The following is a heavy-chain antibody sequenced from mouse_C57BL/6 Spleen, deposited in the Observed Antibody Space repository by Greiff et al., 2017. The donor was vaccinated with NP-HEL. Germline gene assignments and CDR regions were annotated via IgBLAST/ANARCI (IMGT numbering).Heavy chain of an antibody. D-gene: IGHD2-1*01. V-gene: IGHV1-80*01. CDR3: ARRGNYEGFAY. CDR2: IYPGDGDT. Sequence: VKLQQSGAELVKPGASVKISCKASGYAFSSYWMNWVKQRPGKGLEWIGQIYPGDGDTNYNGKFKGKATLTADKSSSTAYMQLSSLTSEDSAVYFCARRGNYEGFAYWGQGTLVTVSA. J-gene: IGHJ3*01. CDR1: GYAFSSYW.